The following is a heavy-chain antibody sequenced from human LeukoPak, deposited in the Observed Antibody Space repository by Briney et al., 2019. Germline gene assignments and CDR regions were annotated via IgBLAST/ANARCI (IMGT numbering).Heavy chain of an antibody. Sequence: SETLSLTCTVSGGSISSYYWSWIRQPAGKGLEWIGRIYTSGSTNYNPSLKSRVTMSVDTSKNQFSLKLSSVTAADTAVYYCATPQSGYDDDAFDIWGQGTMVTVSS. CDR3: ATPQSGYDDDAFDI. D-gene: IGHD5-12*01. CDR2: IYTSGST. J-gene: IGHJ3*02. CDR1: GGSISSYY. V-gene: IGHV4-4*07.